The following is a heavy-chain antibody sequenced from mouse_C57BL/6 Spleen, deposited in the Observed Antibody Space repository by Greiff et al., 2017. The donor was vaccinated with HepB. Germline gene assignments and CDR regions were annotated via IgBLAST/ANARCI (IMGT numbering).Heavy chain of an antibody. CDR3: TRDYSNYGYFDV. V-gene: IGHV6-6*01. J-gene: IGHJ1*03. D-gene: IGHD2-5*01. CDR2: IRNKANNHAT. Sequence: EVQGVESGGGLVQPGGSMKLSCAASGFTFSDAWMDWVRQSPEKGLEWVAEIRNKANNHATYYAESVKGRFTISRDDSKSSVYLQMNSLRAEDTGIYYCTRDYSNYGYFDVWGTGTTVTVSS. CDR1: GFTFSDAW.